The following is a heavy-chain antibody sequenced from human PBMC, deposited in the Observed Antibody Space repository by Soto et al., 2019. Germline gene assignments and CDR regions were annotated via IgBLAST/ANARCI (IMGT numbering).Heavy chain of an antibody. CDR1: GFTFSSYA. CDR3: AKRVGEWELEYYFDY. J-gene: IGHJ4*02. Sequence: EVQLLESGGSLVQPGGSLRLSCAASGFTFSSYAMSWVRQAPGKGLEWVSAISGSGGSTYYADSVKGRFTISRDNSKNTLYLQMNSLRAEDTAVYYCAKRVGEWELEYYFDYWGQGTLVTVSS. D-gene: IGHD1-26*01. V-gene: IGHV3-23*01. CDR2: ISGSGGST.